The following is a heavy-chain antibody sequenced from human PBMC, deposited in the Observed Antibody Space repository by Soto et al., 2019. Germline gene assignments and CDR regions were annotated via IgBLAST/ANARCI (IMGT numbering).Heavy chain of an antibody. Sequence: SGTLSLTCTVSGGSISSYYWSWIRQPPGKGLEWIGYIHYSGSTKYNPSLKSRVTISADTSKNQFSLKLSSVTAADAAVYYCARGHFDFWSGYFAPLDYWGQGTLVTVSS. J-gene: IGHJ4*02. CDR3: ARGHFDFWSGYFAPLDY. D-gene: IGHD3-3*01. CDR1: GGSISSYY. CDR2: IHYSGST. V-gene: IGHV4-59*08.